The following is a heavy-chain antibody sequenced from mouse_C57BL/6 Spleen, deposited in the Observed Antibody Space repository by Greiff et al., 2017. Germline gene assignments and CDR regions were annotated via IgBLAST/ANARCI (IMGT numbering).Heavy chain of an antibody. J-gene: IGHJ3*01. CDR3: AREWVAY. CDR1: GYTFTSYG. CDR2: IYPRSGNT. Sequence: QVQLQQSGAELARPGASVKLSCKASGYTFTSYGISWVKQRTGQGLEWIGEIYPRSGNTYYNEKFKGKATLTADKSSSTAYMELRSLTSEDSAVYFCAREWVAYWGQGTLVTVSA. V-gene: IGHV1-81*01. D-gene: IGHD1-3*01.